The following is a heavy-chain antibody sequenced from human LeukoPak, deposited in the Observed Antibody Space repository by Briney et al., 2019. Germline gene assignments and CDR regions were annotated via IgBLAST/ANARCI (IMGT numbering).Heavy chain of an antibody. Sequence: GGSLRLSCSASGFTFSSYTIHWVRQAPGKGLEFVSAITNNGGNTYYADSVKGRFTISRDNSKNTLYLQMSSLRADDTAVYYCARAPCTTSCYALDYWGQGILVTVSS. CDR3: ARAPCTTSCYALDY. CDR2: ITNNGGNT. CDR1: GFTFSSYT. V-gene: IGHV3-64D*06. D-gene: IGHD2-2*01. J-gene: IGHJ4*02.